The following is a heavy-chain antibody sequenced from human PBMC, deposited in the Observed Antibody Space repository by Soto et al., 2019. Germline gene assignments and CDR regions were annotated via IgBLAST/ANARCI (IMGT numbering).Heavy chain of an antibody. Sequence: SVTLSLTCTVSGGSISCSYWNWMRQPAGKGLEWIGRVYSSGTTTYNPSLKSRVTMSVDTSKNQFSLKLTSVTAADTAVYFCAKDASGGYNWFDPWGQGTLVTVSS. CDR2: VYSSGTT. D-gene: IGHD3-10*01. CDR1: GGSISCSY. CDR3: AKDASGGYNWFDP. J-gene: IGHJ5*02. V-gene: IGHV4-4*07.